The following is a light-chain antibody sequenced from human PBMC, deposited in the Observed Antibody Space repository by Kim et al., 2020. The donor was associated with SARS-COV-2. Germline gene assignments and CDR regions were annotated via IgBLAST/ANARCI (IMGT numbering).Light chain of an antibody. J-gene: IGKJ3*01. CDR2: GAS. CDR1: QSVSSSY. Sequence: SPGERATHSCRASQSVSSSYLAWYQQKPGQAPRLLIYGASSRATGIPDRFSGSGSGTDFTLTISRLEPEDFAVYYCQQYGSSLFTFGPGTKVDIK. V-gene: IGKV3-20*01. CDR3: QQYGSSLFT.